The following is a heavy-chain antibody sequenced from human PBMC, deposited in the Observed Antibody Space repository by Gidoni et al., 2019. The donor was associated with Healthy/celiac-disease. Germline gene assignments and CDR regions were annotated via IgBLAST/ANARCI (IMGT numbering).Heavy chain of an antibody. Sequence: QVQLVESGGGVVPPGRSLRLSCAASGFPFSSYGMHWVRQAPGKGLEWVAVISYDGSNKYYADSVKGRFTISRDNSKNTLYLQMNSLRAEDTAVYYCAKDQAAAGTRATFDYWGQGTLVTVSS. D-gene: IGHD6-13*01. CDR1: GFPFSSYG. CDR3: AKDQAAAGTRATFDY. J-gene: IGHJ4*02. V-gene: IGHV3-30*18. CDR2: ISYDGSNK.